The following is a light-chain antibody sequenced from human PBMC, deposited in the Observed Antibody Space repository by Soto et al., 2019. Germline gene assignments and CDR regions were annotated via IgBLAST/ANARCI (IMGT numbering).Light chain of an antibody. Sequence: QSALTQPASVSGSPGHSITISCTGTSSDVGSYNYVSWYQQRPGKAPKLMIYDVSNRPSGVSNRFSGSKSGNTASLTISGLQAEDEADYYCSSYSSSILRVFGTGTQLTVL. CDR1: SSDVGSYNY. CDR3: SSYSSSILRV. J-gene: IGLJ1*01. V-gene: IGLV2-14*01. CDR2: DVS.